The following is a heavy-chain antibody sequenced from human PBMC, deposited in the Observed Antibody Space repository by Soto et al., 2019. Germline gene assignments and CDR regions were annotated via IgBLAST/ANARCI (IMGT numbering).Heavy chain of an antibody. J-gene: IGHJ6*02. CDR2: IFSNDEK. CDR1: GFSLSNARMG. Sequence: QVTLKESGPVLVKPTEPLTLTCTVSGFSLSNARMGVSWIRQPPGKALEWLAHIFSNDEKSYSTSLKSRLTTXXDXSXXRVVLTMTNMDPVDTATCYCSRIACQGYYYYGMDVWGQGTTVTVSS. CDR3: SRIACQGYYYYGMDV. V-gene: IGHV2-26*01.